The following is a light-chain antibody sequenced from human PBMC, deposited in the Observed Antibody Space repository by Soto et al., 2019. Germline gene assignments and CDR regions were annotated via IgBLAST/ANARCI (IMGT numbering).Light chain of an antibody. CDR1: QSVSSY. Sequence: EIVLTQSPATLSLSPGERATLSCRASQSVSSYLSWYQQKPGQAPRLLIYDASNRATGIPARFSGSGSGTDFTLTISSLEPEDFATYYCQQLNSYPTFGQGTRLEI. CDR2: DAS. CDR3: QQLNSYPT. V-gene: IGKV3-11*01. J-gene: IGKJ5*01.